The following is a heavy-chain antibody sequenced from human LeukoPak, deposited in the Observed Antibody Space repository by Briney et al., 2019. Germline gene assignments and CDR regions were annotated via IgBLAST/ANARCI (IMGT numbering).Heavy chain of an antibody. J-gene: IGHJ4*02. CDR1: GGSFSGYY. D-gene: IGHD3-10*01. CDR3: ASSSGGRLDY. V-gene: IGHV4-34*01. Sequence: MASETLSLTCAVYGGSFSGYYWSWIRQPPGKGLEWIGEINHSGSTNYNPSLKSRVTISVDTSKNQFSLKLSSVTAADTAVYYCASSSGGRLDYWGQGTLVTVSS. CDR2: INHSGST.